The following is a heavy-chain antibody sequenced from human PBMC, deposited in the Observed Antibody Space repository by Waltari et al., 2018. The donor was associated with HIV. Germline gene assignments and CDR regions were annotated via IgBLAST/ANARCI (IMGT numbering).Heavy chain of an antibody. Sequence: QVQLVESGGGVVQPGRSLRLSCAASGFTFSSYDMHWVRQAPGKGRECVEVIEDEGKSKNYVDSVKGRNTISRDISKNTLYLQMSTLRPEDTAIYYWATDEGVGLVSYLDVWGQGTTVTVSS. D-gene: IGHD3-3*01. CDR3: ATDEGVGLVSYLDV. V-gene: IGHV3-30*03. CDR1: GFTFSSYD. J-gene: IGHJ6*02. CDR2: IEDEGKSK.